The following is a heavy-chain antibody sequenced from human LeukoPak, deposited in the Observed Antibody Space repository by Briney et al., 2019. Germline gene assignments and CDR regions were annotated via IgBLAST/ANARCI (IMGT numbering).Heavy chain of an antibody. CDR1: GGSISSYY. CDR3: ARVYYYDSSGYRSPLYYYYYMDV. J-gene: IGHJ6*03. D-gene: IGHD3-22*01. V-gene: IGHV4-59*01. CDR2: IYYSGST. Sequence: SETLSLTCTVSGGSISSYYWSWIRQPPGKGLEWIGYIYYSGSTNYNPSLKSRVTIPVDTSKNQFSLKLSSVTAADTAVDYCARVYYYDSSGYRSPLYYYYYMDVWGKGTTVTVSS.